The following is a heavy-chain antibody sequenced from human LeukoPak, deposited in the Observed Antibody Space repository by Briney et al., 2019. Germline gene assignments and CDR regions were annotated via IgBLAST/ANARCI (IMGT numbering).Heavy chain of an antibody. J-gene: IGHJ4*02. CDR1: GGSLSGYY. Sequence: PSETLSLTCAVYGGSLSGYYWRWIRQPPGKGLEWIGEINHSGSTNYNPSLKSRVTISVDTSKNQFSLKLSSVTAADTAVYYCARYDLCSSTSCYGGRYYFDYWGQGTLVTVSS. V-gene: IGHV4-34*01. CDR2: INHSGST. CDR3: ARYDLCSSTSCYGGRYYFDY. D-gene: IGHD2-2*01.